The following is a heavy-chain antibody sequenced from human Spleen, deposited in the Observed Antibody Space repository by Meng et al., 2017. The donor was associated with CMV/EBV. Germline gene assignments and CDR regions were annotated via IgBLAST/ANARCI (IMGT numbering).Heavy chain of an antibody. Sequence: SETLSLTCTVSGGSITSYYWNWIRQPAGKGLEWIGRIYTSGSTNYNPSLKSRVTMSVDTSKNQFSLKLNSVIDADTAVYYCARGGTILGAFDIWGQGTMVTVSS. CDR1: GGSITSYY. CDR2: IYTSGST. CDR3: ARGGTILGAFDI. D-gene: IGHD1-26*01. J-gene: IGHJ3*02. V-gene: IGHV4-4*07.